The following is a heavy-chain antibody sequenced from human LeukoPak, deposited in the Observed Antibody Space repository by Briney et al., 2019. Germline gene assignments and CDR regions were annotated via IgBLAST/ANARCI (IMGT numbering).Heavy chain of an antibody. CDR2: ISAYNGNT. D-gene: IGHD2-15*01. CDR1: GYTFTSYG. V-gene: IGHV1-18*01. Sequence: ASVKVSCKASGYTFTSYGISWVRQAPGQGPERMGWISAYNGNTNYAQKLQGRVTMTTDTSTSTAYMELRSLRSDDTAVYYCARDGVVVVAAEMGFDPWGQGTLVTVSS. J-gene: IGHJ5*02. CDR3: ARDGVVVVAAEMGFDP.